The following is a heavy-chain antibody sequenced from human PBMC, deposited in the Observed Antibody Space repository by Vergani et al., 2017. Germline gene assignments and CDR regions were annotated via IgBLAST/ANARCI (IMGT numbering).Heavy chain of an antibody. D-gene: IGHD3-10*01. CDR2: IYYSGST. J-gene: IGHJ2*01. CDR3: ARDSLLWFGELSMPYWYFDL. V-gene: IGHV4-59*01. CDR1: GGSISSYY. Sequence: QVQLQESGPGLVKPSETLSLTCTVSGGSISSYYWSWIRQPPGKGLEWIGYIYYSGSTNYNPSLKSRVTRSVDTSKNQFSLKLSSVTAADTAVYYCARDSLLWFGELSMPYWYFDLWGRGTLVTVSS.